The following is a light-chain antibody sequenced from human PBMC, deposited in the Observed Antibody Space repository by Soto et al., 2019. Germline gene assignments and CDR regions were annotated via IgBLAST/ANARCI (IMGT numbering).Light chain of an antibody. V-gene: IGLV1-44*01. J-gene: IGLJ3*02. CDR2: TND. CDR3: STWDDSLNGCWV. Sequence: QSVLTQPPSASGTPGQSVTISCSGSTSNIGNNNVKWYQQLPGTAPKLLIHTNDQRPSGVPDRFSGSKSGTSASLAISGLQSEDDADYYCSTWDDSLNGCWVFGGGTKLTVL. CDR1: TSNIGNNN.